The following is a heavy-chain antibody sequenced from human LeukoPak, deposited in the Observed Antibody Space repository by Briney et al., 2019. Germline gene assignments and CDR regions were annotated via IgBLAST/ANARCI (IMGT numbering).Heavy chain of an antibody. CDR1: GFTFSSYA. D-gene: IGHD2-2*01. CDR3: ARVDCSSTSCYYYYGMDV. V-gene: IGHV3-7*04. Sequence: GGSLRLSCAASGFTFSSYAMSWVRQAPGKGLEWVANIKQDGSEKYYVDSVKGRFTISRDNAKNSLYLQMNSLRAEDTAVYYCARVDCSSTSCYYYYGMDVWGQGTTVTVSS. CDR2: IKQDGSEK. J-gene: IGHJ6*02.